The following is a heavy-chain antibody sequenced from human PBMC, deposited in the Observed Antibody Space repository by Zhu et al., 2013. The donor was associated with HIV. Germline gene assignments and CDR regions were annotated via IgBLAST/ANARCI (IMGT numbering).Heavy chain of an antibody. V-gene: IGHV3-74*01. J-gene: IGHJ4*02. CDR3: AKPSRSFLVGATFLDY. Sequence: EVQLVELGGGLVQPGGSLTLSCAASGFTFSSYWMHWVRQAPGKGLVWVSRVNSDGSNKYCADSVKGRFTISRDNSKNTLYLQMNSLRAEDTAVYYCAKPSRSFLVGATFLDYWGQGTLVTVSS. CDR1: GFTFSSYW. CDR2: VNSDGSNK. D-gene: IGHD1-26*01.